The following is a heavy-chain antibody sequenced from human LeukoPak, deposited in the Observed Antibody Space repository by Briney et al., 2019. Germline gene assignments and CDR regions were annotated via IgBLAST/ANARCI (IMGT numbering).Heavy chain of an antibody. CDR3: ARVRYDSSGGSDGTYYYYGMDV. J-gene: IGHJ6*02. Sequence: SVKVSCKASGGTFSSYAISWVRQAPGQGLEWTGGIIPIFGTASYAQKFQGRVTITADESTSTAYMELSSLRSEDTAVYYCARVRYDSSGGSDGTYYYYGMDVWGQGTTVTASS. CDR1: GGTFSSYA. CDR2: IIPIFGTA. V-gene: IGHV1-69*13. D-gene: IGHD3-22*01.